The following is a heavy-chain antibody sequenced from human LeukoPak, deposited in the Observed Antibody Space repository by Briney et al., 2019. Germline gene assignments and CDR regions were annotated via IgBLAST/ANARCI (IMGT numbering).Heavy chain of an antibody. D-gene: IGHD6-13*01. CDR1: GYTFTSYG. J-gene: IGHJ3*01. V-gene: IGHV1-2*02. CDR2: INPNSGGT. Sequence: ASVKVSCKASGYTFTSYGISWVRQAPGQGLEWMGWINPNSGGTNYAQKFQGRVTMTRDTSISTAYMELSRLRSDDTAVYYCARDRIQNRIAAAGSWGQGTMVTVSS. CDR3: ARDRIQNRIAAAGS.